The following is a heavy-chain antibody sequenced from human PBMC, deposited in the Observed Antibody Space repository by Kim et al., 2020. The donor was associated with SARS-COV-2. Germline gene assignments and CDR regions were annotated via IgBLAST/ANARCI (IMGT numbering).Heavy chain of an antibody. V-gene: IGHV4-31*03. D-gene: IGHD4-17*01. CDR3: AREPREGMTTVVTRGAFDI. CDR1: GGSISSGGYY. Sequence: SETLSLTCTVSGGSISSGGYYWSWIRQHPGKGLEWIGYIYYSGSTYYNPSLKSRVTISVDTSKNQFSLKLSSVTTADTAVYYCAREPREGMTTVVTRGAFDIWGQGTMVTVSS. CDR2: IYYSGST. J-gene: IGHJ3*02.